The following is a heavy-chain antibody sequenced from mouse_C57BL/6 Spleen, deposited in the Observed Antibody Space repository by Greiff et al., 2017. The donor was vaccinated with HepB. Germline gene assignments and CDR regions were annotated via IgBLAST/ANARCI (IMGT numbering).Heavy chain of an antibody. CDR2: ISYSGST. V-gene: IGHV3-8*01. D-gene: IGHD2-1*01. CDR1: GYSITSDY. Sequence: EVKLMESGPGLAKPSQTLSLTCSVTGYSITSDYWNWIRKFPGNKLEYMGYISYSGSTYYNPSLKSRISITRDTSKNQYYLQLTAVTTEDTATYYCARGGYGNYVGYAMDYWGQGTSVTVSS. CDR3: ARGGYGNYVGYAMDY. J-gene: IGHJ4*01.